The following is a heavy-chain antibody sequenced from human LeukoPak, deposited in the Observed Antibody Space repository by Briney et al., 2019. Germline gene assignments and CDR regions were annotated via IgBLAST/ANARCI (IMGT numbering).Heavy chain of an antibody. V-gene: IGHV3-74*01. D-gene: IGHD4-23*01. CDR3: ARGRGGNSAFDF. J-gene: IGHJ4*02. CDR1: GFTFSSYW. CDR2: INSDGSST. Sequence: GESLRLSCAASGFTFSSYWMHWVRQAPAKGLVCVARINSDGSSTTYADSVRGRFTTSRDNPKNTLYLQMNSLRAEDTAVYYCARGRGGNSAFDFWGQGTLVTVSS.